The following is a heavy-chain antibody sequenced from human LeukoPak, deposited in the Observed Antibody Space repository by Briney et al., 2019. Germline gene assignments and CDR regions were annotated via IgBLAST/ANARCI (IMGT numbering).Heavy chain of an antibody. D-gene: IGHD3-22*01. CDR3: ARPVVGYDSSGYYYVLDP. J-gene: IGHJ5*02. CDR2: IKQDGSEK. Sequence: GGSLRLSCAASGFTVSSHWMSWVRQAPGKGPEWVAIIKQDGSEKYYVDSVKGRFTISRDNAKNSLYLQMNSLRAEDTAVYYCARPVVGYDSSGYYYVLDPWGQGTLVTVSS. CDR1: GFTVSSHW. V-gene: IGHV3-7*01.